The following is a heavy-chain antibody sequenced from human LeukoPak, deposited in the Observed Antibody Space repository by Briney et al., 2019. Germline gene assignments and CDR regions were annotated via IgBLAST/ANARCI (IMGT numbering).Heavy chain of an antibody. CDR1: GFTFSFYS. CDR2: IRYDGSNK. D-gene: IGHD3-22*01. Sequence: GGSLRLSCAASGFTFSFYSMNWVRQAPGKGLEWVAFIRYDGSNKYYADSVRGRFTISRDNSKNTLFLQMNSLRVEDTAVYYCGRAEDSNGYYVPNWFDPWGQGTLVTVSS. CDR3: GRAEDSNGYYVPNWFDP. V-gene: IGHV3-30*02. J-gene: IGHJ5*02.